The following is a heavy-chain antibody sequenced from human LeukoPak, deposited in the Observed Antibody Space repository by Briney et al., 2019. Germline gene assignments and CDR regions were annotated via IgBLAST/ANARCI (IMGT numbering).Heavy chain of an antibody. CDR2: ISGSGGST. CDR1: GFTFSSYA. D-gene: IGHD3-10*01. V-gene: IGHV3-23*01. CDR3: AGLYYYGSGSYPVFSEYFQH. Sequence: GGFLRLSCAASGFTFSSYAMSWVRQAPGKGLEWVSAISGSGGSTYYADSVKGRFTISRDNSKNTLYLQMNSLRAEDTAVYYCAGLYYYGSGSYPVFSEYFQHWGQGTLVTVSS. J-gene: IGHJ1*01.